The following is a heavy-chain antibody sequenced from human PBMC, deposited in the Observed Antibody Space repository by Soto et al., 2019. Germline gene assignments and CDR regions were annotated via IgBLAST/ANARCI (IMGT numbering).Heavy chain of an antibody. CDR1: GFTFSSYW. J-gene: IGHJ4*02. CDR3: ARATGADKEDY. D-gene: IGHD3-10*01. V-gene: IGHV3-7*04. Sequence: EVQLLESGGGLVKPGGSLRLSCAASGFTFSSYWMSWVRQAPGKGLEWVANIKADGSERYYVDSVKGRFTISRDNAKNSLYLQMNSLRAEDTAVYYCARATGADKEDYWGQGTLVTVSS. CDR2: IKADGSER.